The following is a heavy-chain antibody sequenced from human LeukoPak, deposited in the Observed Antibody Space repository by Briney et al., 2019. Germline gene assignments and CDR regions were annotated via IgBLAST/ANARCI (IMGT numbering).Heavy chain of an antibody. CDR2: INPDSGGT. D-gene: IGHD1-26*01. CDR3: ARDISTYSGTFPGGDH. V-gene: IGHV1-2*02. CDR1: GYTFTGYY. J-gene: IGHJ4*02. Sequence: ASVKVSCKASGYTFTGYYMHWVRQAPGQGLEWMGWINPDSGGTNYAQKFQGRVTMTRDMSTSTVYMELSSLTSDDTAVYFCARDISTYSGTFPGGDHWGQGTLVTVSS.